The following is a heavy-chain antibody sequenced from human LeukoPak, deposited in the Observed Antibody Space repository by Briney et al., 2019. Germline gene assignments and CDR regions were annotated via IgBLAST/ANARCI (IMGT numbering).Heavy chain of an antibody. D-gene: IGHD3-10*01. CDR3: ARSTLWFGELSSLDY. J-gene: IGHJ4*02. CDR2: ISAYNGNT. V-gene: IGHV1-18*01. CDR1: GYTSTSYG. Sequence: ASVKVSCKASGYTSTSYGISWVRQAPGQGLEWMGWISAYNGNTNYAQKLQGRVTMTTDTSTSTAYMELRSLRSDDTAVYYCARSTLWFGELSSLDYWGQGTLVTVSS.